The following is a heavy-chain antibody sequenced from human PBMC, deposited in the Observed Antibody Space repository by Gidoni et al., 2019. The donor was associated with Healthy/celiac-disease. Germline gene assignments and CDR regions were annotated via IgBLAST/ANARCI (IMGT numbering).Heavy chain of an antibody. CDR3: TLDDFWSGYYPLDY. D-gene: IGHD3-3*01. V-gene: IGHV3-49*03. J-gene: IGHJ4*02. Sequence: EVQLVESGGGWVQPGRSLRLSCTASGCTCGDYAMSGFRQAPGKGLEWLGFIRSKAYVGTTEYAASVKGRFTISRDDSKSIAYLQMNSLKTEDTAVYYCTLDDFWSGYYPLDYWGQGTLVTVSS. CDR1: GCTCGDYA. CDR2: IRSKAYVGTT.